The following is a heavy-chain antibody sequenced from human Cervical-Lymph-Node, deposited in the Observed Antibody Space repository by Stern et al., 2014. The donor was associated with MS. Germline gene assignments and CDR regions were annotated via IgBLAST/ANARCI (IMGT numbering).Heavy chain of an antibody. D-gene: IGHD6-13*01. CDR3: ARGGSSWYPYYFDY. CDR1: GGTFSSYA. CDR2: IIPIFGTA. V-gene: IGHV1-69*01. J-gene: IGHJ4*02. Sequence: VQLVQSGAEVKKPGSSVKVSCKDSGGTFSSYAISWVRPAPGQGLEWMGGIIPIFGTANYAQKFQGSVTITADESTSTAYMELSSLRSEDTAVYYCARGGSSWYPYYFDYWGQGTLVTVSS.